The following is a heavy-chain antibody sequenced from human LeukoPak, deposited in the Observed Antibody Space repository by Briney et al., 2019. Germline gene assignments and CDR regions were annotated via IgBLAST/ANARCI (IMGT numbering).Heavy chain of an antibody. D-gene: IGHD1-26*01. J-gene: IGHJ5*02. CDR1: GFNFRSYA. V-gene: IGHV3-30-3*01. Sequence: GALRLSCAAFGFNFRSYAMHWGRQAPGQGLGGVAVISYDGSNKYYADSVKGRFTISRDNSKNTLYLQMNSLRAEDTAVYYCARVNIVGATSWFDPWGQGTLVTVSS. CDR2: ISYDGSNK. CDR3: ARVNIVGATSWFDP.